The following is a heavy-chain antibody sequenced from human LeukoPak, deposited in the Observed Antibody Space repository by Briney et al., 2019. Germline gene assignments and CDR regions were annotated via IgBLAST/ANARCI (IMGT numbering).Heavy chain of an antibody. Sequence: GGSLRLSCAASGFTFSSYAMSWVRQAPGKGLEWVSAISGSGGSTYYADSVKGRFTISRDNTKNTLYMQMNSLRAEDTAVYYCAKGETTVTSFDYWGQGNLVTVSS. CDR3: AKGETTVTSFDY. V-gene: IGHV3-23*01. D-gene: IGHD4-17*01. CDR2: ISGSGGST. CDR1: GFTFSSYA. J-gene: IGHJ4*02.